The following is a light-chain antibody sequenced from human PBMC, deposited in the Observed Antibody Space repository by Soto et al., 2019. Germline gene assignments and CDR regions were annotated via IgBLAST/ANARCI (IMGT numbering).Light chain of an antibody. CDR2: GAS. Sequence: EIVLTQSPGTLSLSPGERATLSCRASQSLTSRYLAWYQQRPGQAPRLLVYGASTRASGIPPRFSGSGSGTDFTLTISSLEPEDIAVYYCQQRSNWRVTFGGGTKVDIK. V-gene: IGKV3D-20*02. CDR3: QQRSNWRVT. CDR1: QSLTSRY. J-gene: IGKJ4*01.